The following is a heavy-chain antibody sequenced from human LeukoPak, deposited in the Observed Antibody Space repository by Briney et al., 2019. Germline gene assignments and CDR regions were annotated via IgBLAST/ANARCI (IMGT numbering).Heavy chain of an antibody. CDR3: ARAYYDSSGYYRMENWYFDL. D-gene: IGHD3-22*01. CDR2: IYYSGST. CDR1: GGSISSGGYY. V-gene: IGHV4-31*03. Sequence: SETLSLTCTVSGGSISSGGYYWSWIRQHPGKGLEWIGYIYYSGSTYYNPSLKSRVTISVDTSKNQFSLKLSSVTAADTAVYSSARAYYDSSGYYRMENWYFDLWGRGTLVTVSS. J-gene: IGHJ2*01.